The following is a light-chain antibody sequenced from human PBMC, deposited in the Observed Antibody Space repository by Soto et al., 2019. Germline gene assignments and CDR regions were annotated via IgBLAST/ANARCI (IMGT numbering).Light chain of an antibody. CDR2: TTS. V-gene: IGKV1-9*01. J-gene: IGKJ4*01. CDR3: QRLNGYPLT. Sequence: DFQLTQSPSFLSASVGDRVTITCRASQGISNFLAWYQQKPGKAPNLLIYTTSTLQSGVPSRFSGSGSGTEFTLTSSSLQPEDFATYYCQRLNGYPLTFGGGTKVEIK. CDR1: QGISNF.